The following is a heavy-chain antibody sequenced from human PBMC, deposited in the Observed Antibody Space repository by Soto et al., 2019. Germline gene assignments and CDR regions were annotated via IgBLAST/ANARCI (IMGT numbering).Heavy chain of an antibody. CDR3: ARGIYSTSSFFDS. CDR2: IYYSGNT. D-gene: IGHD6-6*01. Sequence: SETLSLTCTVSGDSISTADYYWNWIRQPPGKGLEWIGYIYYSGNTYYIPSLKSRVTISVDTSKNQISLKLNSVTAADTAVYYCARGIYSTSSFFDSWGQGTLVTVSS. J-gene: IGHJ4*02. V-gene: IGHV4-30-4*01. CDR1: GDSISTADYY.